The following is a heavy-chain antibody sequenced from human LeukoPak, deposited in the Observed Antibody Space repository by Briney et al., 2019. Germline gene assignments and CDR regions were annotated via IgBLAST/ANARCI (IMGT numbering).Heavy chain of an antibody. V-gene: IGHV1-69*13. CDR3: AREHASNYGDYVYFDY. J-gene: IGHJ6*04. CDR2: IIPIFGTA. Sequence: GASVKVSCKASGGTFSSYAISWVRQAPGQGLEWMGGIIPIFGTANYAQKFQGRVTITADESTSTAYMELSSLRSEDTAVYYCAREHASNYGDYVYFDYWGKGTTVTVSS. CDR1: GGTFSSYA. D-gene: IGHD4-17*01.